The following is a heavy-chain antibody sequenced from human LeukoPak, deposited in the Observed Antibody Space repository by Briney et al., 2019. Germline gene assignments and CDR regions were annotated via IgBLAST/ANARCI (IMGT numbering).Heavy chain of an antibody. CDR2: INPSGGST. CDR1: GYTFTSYY. D-gene: IGHD7-27*01. V-gene: IGHV1-46*01. J-gene: IGHJ6*02. Sequence: ASVKVSCKASGYTFTSYYMHWVRQAPGQGLEWMGIINPSGGSTSYAQKFQGRVTMTRDTSTSTVYMELSSLRSEDTAVYYCARAPRRSPELGYYYYYGMDVWGQGTTVTVSS. CDR3: ARAPRRSPELGYYYYYGMDV.